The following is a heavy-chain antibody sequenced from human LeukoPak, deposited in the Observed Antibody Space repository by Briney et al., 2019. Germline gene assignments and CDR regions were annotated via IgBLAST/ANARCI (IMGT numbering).Heavy chain of an antibody. V-gene: IGHV1-2*02. CDR3: AGHGINWNYVDPYYFDY. D-gene: IGHD1-7*01. CDR2: INPNSGGT. Sequence: ASVKVSCKASGYTFTGYYMHWVRQAPGQGLEWMGWINPNSGGTNYAQKFQGRVTMTRDTSISTAYMELSRLRSDDTAVYYCAGHGINWNYVDPYYFDYWGQGTLVTVSS. CDR1: GYTFTGYY. J-gene: IGHJ4*02.